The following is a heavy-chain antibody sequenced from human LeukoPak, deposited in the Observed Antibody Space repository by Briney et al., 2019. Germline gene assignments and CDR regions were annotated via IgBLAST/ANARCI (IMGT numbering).Heavy chain of an antibody. V-gene: IGHV1-69*05. Sequence: GSSVKVSCKASGGTFSSYAISWVRQAPGQGLEWMGGIIPIFGTANYAQKFQGRVTMTRDMSTSTVYMELSSLRSEDTAVYYCANYPPGSGSYDYWGQGTLVTVSS. CDR3: ANYPPGSGSYDY. J-gene: IGHJ4*02. CDR2: IIPIFGTA. D-gene: IGHD1-26*01. CDR1: GGTFSSYA.